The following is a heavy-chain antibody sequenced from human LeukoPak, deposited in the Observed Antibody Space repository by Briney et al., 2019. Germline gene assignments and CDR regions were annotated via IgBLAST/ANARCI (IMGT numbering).Heavy chain of an antibody. Sequence: SSVKVSCKTSGGTFTNSAISWVRQAPGQGLEWLGGIMPLLGTAGYAQKFQGRVTITKDESTRTVYLELTSLTSDDTAVYYCARGDYYDSSGAFDYWGQGTLVTVSS. CDR3: ARGDYYDSSGAFDY. V-gene: IGHV1-69*05. CDR2: IMPLLGTA. J-gene: IGHJ4*02. D-gene: IGHD3-22*01. CDR1: GGTFTNSA.